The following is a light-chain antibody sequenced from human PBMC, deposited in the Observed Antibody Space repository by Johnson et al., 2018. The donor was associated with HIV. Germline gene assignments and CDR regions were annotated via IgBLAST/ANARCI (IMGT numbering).Light chain of an antibody. J-gene: IGLJ1*01. Sequence: QSVLTQPPSVSAAPGQKVTISCSGSTSKIGNNYVSWYQHLPGAAPKLLIYDSNKRPSGIPDRFSGSKSDTSATLGITGLQTGDEADYYCGTWDSSLRVGFFGTGTKVTVL. CDR3: GTWDSSLRVGF. V-gene: IGLV1-51*01. CDR1: TSKIGNNY. CDR2: DSN.